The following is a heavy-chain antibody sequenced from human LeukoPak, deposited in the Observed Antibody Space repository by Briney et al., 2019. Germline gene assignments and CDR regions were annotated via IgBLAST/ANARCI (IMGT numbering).Heavy chain of an antibody. CDR3: ARGSDNPFDY. CDR2: ISGSGDST. CDR1: GFTFSTYA. Sequence: GGSLRLSCAASGFTFSTYAMSWVRQAPGKGLEWVSGISGSGDSTNYADSVKGRFTISRDNSKNTQYLQMNSLRAEDTAVYYCARGSDNPFDYWGQGTLVTVSS. J-gene: IGHJ4*02. V-gene: IGHV3-23*01. D-gene: IGHD3-16*01.